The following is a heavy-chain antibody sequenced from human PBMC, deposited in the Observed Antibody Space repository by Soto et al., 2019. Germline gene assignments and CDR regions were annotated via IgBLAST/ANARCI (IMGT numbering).Heavy chain of an antibody. CDR1: GFSFDDYA. CDR2: ISWNSGGM. V-gene: IGHV3-9*01. Sequence: SLKISCAASGFSFDDYAMHWVRQVPGKGLEWVSGISWNSGGMGYADSVKGRFTISRDNAKNSLYLQMNSLRAEDTAFYYCAKDTSLQSGNLDVWGKGTTVTVSS. D-gene: IGHD4-4*01. J-gene: IGHJ6*04. CDR3: AKDTSLQSGNLDV.